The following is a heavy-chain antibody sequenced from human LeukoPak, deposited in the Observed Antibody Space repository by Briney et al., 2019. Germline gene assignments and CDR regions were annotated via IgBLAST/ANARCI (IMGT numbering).Heavy chain of an antibody. CDR1: GGSFSGYY. D-gene: IGHD5-18*01. J-gene: IGHJ4*02. Sequence: SETLSLTCAVYGGSFSGYYWSWIRQPPGKGLEWIGEISHSGSTYYNPSLKSRVTVSVDTSKSQFSLKLNSVTAADTAVYYCARGGLDTRRGGYFDYWGQGILVTVSP. CDR3: ARGGLDTRRGGYFDY. CDR2: ISHSGST. V-gene: IGHV4-34*01.